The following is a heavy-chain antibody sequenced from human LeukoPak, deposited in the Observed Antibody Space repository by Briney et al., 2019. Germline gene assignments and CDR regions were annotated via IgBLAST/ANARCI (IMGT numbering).Heavy chain of an antibody. D-gene: IGHD5-18*01. V-gene: IGHV3-49*03. J-gene: IGHJ4*02. CDR2: IRSKAYGGTT. Sequence: GGSLGLSCAASGFSFSDYSMSWFRQAPGKGLEWVGFIRSKAYGGTTEYAASVKGRFTISRDDSKSIAYLQMNSLKTEDTAVYYCTRDGGYSYVHFDYWGQGTLVTVSS. CDR1: GFSFSDYS. CDR3: TRDGGYSYVHFDY.